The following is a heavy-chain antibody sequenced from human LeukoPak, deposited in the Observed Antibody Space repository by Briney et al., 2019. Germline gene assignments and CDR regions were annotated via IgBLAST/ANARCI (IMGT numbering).Heavy chain of an antibody. V-gene: IGHV1-18*01. CDR2: ISAYNGNT. Sequence: GASVKVSCKASGYTFNNYGVNWVRQAPGQGLEWMGWISAYNGNTNYTQNLQGRVTMTTDTSTSTAYMELRSLRSDDAAVYYCARSIRPSGSDYPKPNHGMDVWGQGTTVTVSS. CDR3: ARSIRPSGSDYPKPNHGMDV. D-gene: IGHD3-10*01. J-gene: IGHJ6*02. CDR1: GYTFNNYG.